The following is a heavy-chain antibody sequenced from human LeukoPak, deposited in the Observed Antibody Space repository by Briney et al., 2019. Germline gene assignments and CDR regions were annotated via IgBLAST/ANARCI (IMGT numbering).Heavy chain of an antibody. J-gene: IGHJ3*02. D-gene: IGHD1-26*01. CDR3: ARGSGSYYDAFDI. V-gene: IGHV3-33*01. CDR2: IWYDGSNK. Sequence: PGGSLRFSCAASGFTFSSYGMHWVRQAPGKGLEWVAVIWYDGSNKYYADSVKGRFTISRDNSKNTLYRQMNSLRAEDTAVYYCARGSGSYYDAFDIWGQGTMVTVSS. CDR1: GFTFSSYG.